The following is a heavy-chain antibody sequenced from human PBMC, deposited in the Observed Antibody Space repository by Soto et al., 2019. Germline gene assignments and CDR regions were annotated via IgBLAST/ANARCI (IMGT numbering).Heavy chain of an antibody. D-gene: IGHD3-10*01. CDR2: IYYSGST. V-gene: IGHV4-39*01. CDR3: ARRGGIRLLWFGEFYFDY. CDR1: GGSISSSSYY. J-gene: IGHJ4*02. Sequence: QLQLQESGPGLVKPSETLSLTCTVSGGSISSSSYYWGWIRQPPGKGLEWIGSIYYSGSTYYNPSLKSRVTISVDTSKNQFSLKLSSVTAADTAVYYCARRGGIRLLWFGEFYFDYWGQGTLVTVSS.